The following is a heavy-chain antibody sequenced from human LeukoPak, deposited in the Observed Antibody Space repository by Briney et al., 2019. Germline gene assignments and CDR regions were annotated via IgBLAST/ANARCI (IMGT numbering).Heavy chain of an antibody. CDR3: AILTHLSAFDI. Sequence: PSETLSLTYTVSGGSISSYYWGWIRQPPGKGMEWIGYIYYSGSTNYNPSLKSRVTISVDTSRNQFSLKLSSVTAADTAVYYCAILTHLSAFDIWGQGTMVTVSS. CDR2: IYYSGST. J-gene: IGHJ3*02. CDR1: GGSISSYY. D-gene: IGHD2-8*01. V-gene: IGHV4-59*01.